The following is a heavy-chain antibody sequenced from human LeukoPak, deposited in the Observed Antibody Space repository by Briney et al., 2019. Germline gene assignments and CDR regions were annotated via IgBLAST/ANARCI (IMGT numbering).Heavy chain of an antibody. V-gene: IGHV3-23*01. CDR3: AKDSYYGSGSYGPFDY. J-gene: IGHJ4*02. CDR2: ISGSGGST. D-gene: IGHD3-10*01. CDR1: GFTFSSYG. Sequence: GGSLRLSCAASGFTFSSYGMSWVRQAPGKELEWVSAISGSGGSTYYADSVKGRFTISRDNSKNTLYLQMNSLRAEDTAVYYCAKDSYYGSGSYGPFDYWGQGTLVTVSS.